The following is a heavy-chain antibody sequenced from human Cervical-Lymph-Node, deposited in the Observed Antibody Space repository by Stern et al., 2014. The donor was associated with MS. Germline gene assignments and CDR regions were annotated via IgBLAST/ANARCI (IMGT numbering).Heavy chain of an antibody. CDR1: GFSFSRYA. D-gene: IGHD6-13*01. V-gene: IGHV3-33*01. Sequence: MQLVESGGGVVQPGRSLRLSCAASGFSFSRYAMHWVRQAPGKGLEWVALVWYDGSNPYYADSVTGRFTISRDNFKNTLYLQMNSLRAEDTAVDYCASAYSSSHYYFDYWGQGTLVTVSS. CDR2: VWYDGSNP. J-gene: IGHJ4*02. CDR3: ASAYSSSHYYFDY.